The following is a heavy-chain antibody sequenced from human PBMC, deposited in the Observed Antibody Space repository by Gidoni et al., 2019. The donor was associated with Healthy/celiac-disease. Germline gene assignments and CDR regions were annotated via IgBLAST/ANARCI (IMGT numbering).Heavy chain of an antibody. CDR3: AKDKGSGWSYYYGMDV. CDR1: GFTFDDYT. Sequence: EVQLVESGGVVVQPGGSLRLSCAASGFTFDDYTMHWVRQAPGKGLEWVSLISWDGGSTYYADSVKGRFTISRDNSKNSLYLQMNSLRTEDTALYYCAKDKGSGWSYYYGMDVWGQGTTVTVSS. D-gene: IGHD6-19*01. V-gene: IGHV3-43*01. CDR2: ISWDGGST. J-gene: IGHJ6*02.